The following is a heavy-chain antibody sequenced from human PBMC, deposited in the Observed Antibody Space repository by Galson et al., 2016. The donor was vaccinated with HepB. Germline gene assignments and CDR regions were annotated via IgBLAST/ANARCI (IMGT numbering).Heavy chain of an antibody. CDR2: IYYDGSP. CDR1: SNSISSTDYY. Sequence: SETLSLTCTVSSNSISSTDYYWGWIRLSPGKGLVWIASIYYDGSPYYNPSLKSRVTISIDTSKKQFSLMLTSVTAADTAVYYCARANYDFWSTYYKEIYYFDYWGQGILVTVSS. CDR3: ARANYDFWSTYYKEIYYFDY. D-gene: IGHD3-3*01. J-gene: IGHJ4*02. V-gene: IGHV4-39*07.